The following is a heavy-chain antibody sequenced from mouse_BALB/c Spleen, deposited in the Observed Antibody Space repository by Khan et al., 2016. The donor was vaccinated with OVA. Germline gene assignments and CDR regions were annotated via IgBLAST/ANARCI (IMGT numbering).Heavy chain of an antibody. CDR3: ARLEDI. D-gene: IGHD1-3*01. Sequence: QVQLKQSGPGLVAPSQSLSITCTVSGYSLTSYCVHWFLQPPGQGLEWLGVILAGGSTNYNSALMSRLSISKDNSKSQVFLKMNSLQTDDTAMYYCARLEDIWGQGTTLTVSS. CDR1: GYSLTSYC. J-gene: IGHJ2*01. CDR2: ILAGGST. V-gene: IGHV2-9*02.